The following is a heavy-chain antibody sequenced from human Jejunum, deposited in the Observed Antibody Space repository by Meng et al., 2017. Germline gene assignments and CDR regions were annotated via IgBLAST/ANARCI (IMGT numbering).Heavy chain of an antibody. CDR3: TRLFKSWSGY. D-gene: IGHD6-13*01. J-gene: IGHJ4*02. Sequence: GGPLRLSCAASGSSLSSSWMSWVRQAPGKGLEWVAHIGPDGSETYYVDSVKGRFTISRDNAKNSLYLQMNSLRAEDTAVYYCTRLFKSWSGYWGQGTLVTVSS. CDR2: IGPDGSET. V-gene: IGHV3-7*01. CDR1: GSSLSSSW.